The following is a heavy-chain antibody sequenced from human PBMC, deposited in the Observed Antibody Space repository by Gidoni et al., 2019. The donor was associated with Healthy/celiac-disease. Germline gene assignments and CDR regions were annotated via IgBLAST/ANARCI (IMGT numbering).Heavy chain of an antibody. CDR1: GGSFIGYY. D-gene: IGHD2-2*01. Sequence: QVQLQPRGAGLLKPSEPLSLTGAVYGGSFIGYYWSWIRQPPGKGLEWIGEINHSGSTNYNPSLKSRVTISVDTSKNQFSLKLSSVTAADTAVYYCARGIVVVPAAITPKYYYYYYGMDVWGQGTTVTVSS. J-gene: IGHJ6*02. CDR3: ARGIVVVPAAITPKYYYYYYGMDV. CDR2: INHSGST. V-gene: IGHV4-34*01.